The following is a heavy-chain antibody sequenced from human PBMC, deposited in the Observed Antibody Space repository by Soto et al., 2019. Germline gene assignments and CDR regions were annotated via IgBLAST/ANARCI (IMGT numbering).Heavy chain of an antibody. D-gene: IGHD3-22*01. J-gene: IGHJ3*01. CDR2: IYYTGTT. CDR3: ARHEYVSSSYDLLDV. V-gene: IGHV4-39*01. CDR1: GGSVTNINYF. Sequence: PSETLSLTCSVSGGSVTNINYFWAWIHQSPGKGLEWIANIYYTGTTFYNPSLRSRVSMTIDAFKNRFSLNLSAVPASDTALYYCARHEYVSSSYDLLDVWGRGTMVTVSS.